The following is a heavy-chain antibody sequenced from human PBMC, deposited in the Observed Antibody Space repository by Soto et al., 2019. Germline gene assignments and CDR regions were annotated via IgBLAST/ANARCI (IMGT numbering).Heavy chain of an antibody. D-gene: IGHD3-9*01. V-gene: IGHV3-23*01. Sequence: GGSLRLSCAASGFTFSSYAMSWVRQAPGKGLEWVSGLSASGVITNYADSVKGRFTISRDNSKNTLYLQMSSLRAEDTAVYYCAKTYYDIMTGYYHHMDVWGKGTTVTVSS. CDR3: AKTYYDIMTGYYHHMDV. CDR1: GFTFSSYA. J-gene: IGHJ6*03. CDR2: LSASGVIT.